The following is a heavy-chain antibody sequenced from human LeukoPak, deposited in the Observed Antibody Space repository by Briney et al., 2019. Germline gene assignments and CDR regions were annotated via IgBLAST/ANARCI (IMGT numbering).Heavy chain of an antibody. J-gene: IGHJ4*02. CDR1: GFTFGTYA. CDR2: ISGSGDST. V-gene: IGHV3-23*01. Sequence: SGGSLRLSCAASGFTFGTYAVNWVRQAPGKGLEWVSTISGSGDSTYYADSVKGRFTISRDNSKDTLYLQMNSLRAEDTAVYYCAKDDASYYDSSGYMFSATTDYYFDYWGQGTLVTVSS. D-gene: IGHD3-22*01. CDR3: AKDDASYYDSSGYMFSATTDYYFDY.